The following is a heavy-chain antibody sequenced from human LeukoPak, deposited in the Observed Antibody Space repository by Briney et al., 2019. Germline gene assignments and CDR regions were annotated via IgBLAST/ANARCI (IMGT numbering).Heavy chain of an antibody. V-gene: IGHV1-69*04. CDR2: VILTLGIA. CDR3: AREYGGGYSYGYYY. D-gene: IGHD5-18*01. CDR1: GGTFSSYA. J-gene: IGHJ4*02. Sequence: ASVKVSCKASGGTFSSYAISWVRQAPGKGLEWVGRVILTLGIANYAQSFRGRVTITADKSTGTAYMGLSSLRSEDTAVYYCAREYGGGYSYGYYYWGQGTLVTVSS.